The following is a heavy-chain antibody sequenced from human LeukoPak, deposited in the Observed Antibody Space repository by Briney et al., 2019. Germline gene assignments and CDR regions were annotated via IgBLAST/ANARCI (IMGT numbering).Heavy chain of an antibody. CDR1: GFTLSSYA. Sequence: GGSLRLSCAASGFTLSSYAMSWVRQAPGKGLEWVSAISGSGGSTYYADSVKGRFTISRDNSKNTLYLQMNSLRAEDTAVYYCAKGVKGYYYDSSVNYFDYWGQGTLVTVSS. CDR2: ISGSGGST. V-gene: IGHV3-23*01. D-gene: IGHD3-22*01. J-gene: IGHJ4*02. CDR3: AKGVKGYYYDSSVNYFDY.